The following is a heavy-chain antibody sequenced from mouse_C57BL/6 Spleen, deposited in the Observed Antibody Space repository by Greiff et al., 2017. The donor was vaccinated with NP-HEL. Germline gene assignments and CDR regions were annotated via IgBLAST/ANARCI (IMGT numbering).Heavy chain of an antibody. Sequence: QVQLQQPGAELVRPGASVTLSCKASGYTFTDYEMHWVKQTPVHGLEWIGAIDPETGGTAYNQKFKGKAILTADKSSSTAYMELRSLTSEDSAVDYGTRSGFDYWGQGTTLTVSS. D-gene: IGHD3-1*01. J-gene: IGHJ2*01. CDR3: TRSGFDY. CDR1: GYTFTDYE. V-gene: IGHV1-15*01. CDR2: IDPETGGT.